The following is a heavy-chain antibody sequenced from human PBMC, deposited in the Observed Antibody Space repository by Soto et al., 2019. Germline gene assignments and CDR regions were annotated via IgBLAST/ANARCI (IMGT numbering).Heavy chain of an antibody. D-gene: IGHD2-8*01. J-gene: IGHJ4*02. V-gene: IGHV4-39*01. CDR2: VYYRGRS. Sequence: SETLSLTCTVSGGSASNSNYYWGWIRQSPGKGLEWIGSVYYRGRSYSKSSVKSRVTISVDTSKNQFSLNLNSVTASDTAVYYCVSQRTSVLTQAYFDYWGPGALVTVSS. CDR1: GGSASNSNYY. CDR3: VSQRTSVLTQAYFDY.